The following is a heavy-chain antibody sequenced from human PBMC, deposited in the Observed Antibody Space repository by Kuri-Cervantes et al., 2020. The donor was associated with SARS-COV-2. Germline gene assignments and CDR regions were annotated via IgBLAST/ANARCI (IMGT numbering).Heavy chain of an antibody. J-gene: IGHJ4*02. CDR2: IHYSGNT. Sequence: GSLRLSCTVSGGSISSPNYYWGWIRQPPGKGLEWIGSIHYSGNTHYSPSLKSRVTISVDTSKNQFSLKLSSVTAADTAVYYCARLYYDILTGYYRHYFDYWGQGTLVTVSS. D-gene: IGHD3-9*01. CDR1: GGSISSPNYY. CDR3: ARLYYDILTGYYRHYFDY. V-gene: IGHV4-39*01.